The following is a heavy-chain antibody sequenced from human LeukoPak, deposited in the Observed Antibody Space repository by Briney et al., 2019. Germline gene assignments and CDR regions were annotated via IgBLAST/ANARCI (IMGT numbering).Heavy chain of an antibody. CDR1: GGSFSGYY. V-gene: IGHV4-34*01. CDR2: INHSGST. CDR3: ARITWGSRKGSTDY. J-gene: IGHJ4*02. Sequence: SETLSLTCAVYGGSFSGYYWSWIRQPPGKGLEWIGEINHSGSTNCNPSLKSRVTISVDTSKNQFSLKLSSVTAADTAVYYCARITWGSRKGSTDYWGQGTLVTVSS. D-gene: IGHD7-27*01.